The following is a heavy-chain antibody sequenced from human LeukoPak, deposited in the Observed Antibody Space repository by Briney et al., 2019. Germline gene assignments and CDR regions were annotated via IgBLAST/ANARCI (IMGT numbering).Heavy chain of an antibody. CDR3: ARGASAYCSAGSCYSGWFDP. J-gene: IGHJ5*02. CDR2: ISPNSGGT. CDR1: GYTFTGYY. V-gene: IGHV1-2*02. Sequence: GASVKVSCKASGYTFTGYYLHWVRQAPGQGLEWMGWISPNSGGTNYAQKFQGRVTMTRDTSISTAYMELSRLRSDDTAVFYCARGASAYCSAGSCYSGWFDPWGQGTLVTVSS. D-gene: IGHD2-15*01.